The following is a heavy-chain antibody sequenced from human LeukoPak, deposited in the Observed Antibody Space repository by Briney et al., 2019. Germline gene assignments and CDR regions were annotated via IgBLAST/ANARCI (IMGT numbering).Heavy chain of an antibody. J-gene: IGHJ4*02. CDR3: AKDPGDY. Sequence: GGSLRLSCAASGFTFDDYAMHWVRQAPGKGLEWVSGISWNSGSIGYADSVKGRFTISRDNAKNSLYLQMNSLRAEDTAVYYCAKDPGDYWGQGTLVTVSS. CDR1: GFTFDDYA. V-gene: IGHV3-9*01. CDR2: ISWNSGSI.